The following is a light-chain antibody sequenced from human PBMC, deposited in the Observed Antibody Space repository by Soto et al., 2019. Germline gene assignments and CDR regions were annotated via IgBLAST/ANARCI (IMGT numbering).Light chain of an antibody. CDR2: KAS. J-gene: IGKJ1*01. CDR1: QSISTW. V-gene: IGKV1-5*03. Sequence: DIQMTQSPSTLSASVGDRVTITCRASQSISTWLAWYQQKAGKAPKLLIYKASILESGVPSRFSGSGSGTEFTLTISSLQPDDFASYYCQLYSTYWTFGQGTKVEIK. CDR3: QLYSTYWT.